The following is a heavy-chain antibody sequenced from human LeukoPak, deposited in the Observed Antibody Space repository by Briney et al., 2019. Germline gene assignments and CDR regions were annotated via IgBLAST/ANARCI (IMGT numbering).Heavy chain of an antibody. CDR1: GGTFSSYA. Sequence: EASVKVSCKASGGTFSSYAISWVRQAPGQGLEWMGGIIPIFGTANYAQKFQGRVTITADESTSTAYMELSSLRSEDTAVYYCARPTYDSSGNWFDPWGQGTLVTVSS. V-gene: IGHV1-69*13. J-gene: IGHJ5*02. CDR2: IIPIFGTA. D-gene: IGHD3-22*01. CDR3: ARPTYDSSGNWFDP.